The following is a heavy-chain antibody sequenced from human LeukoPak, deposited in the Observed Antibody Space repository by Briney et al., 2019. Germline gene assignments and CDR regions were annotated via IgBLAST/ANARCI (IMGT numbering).Heavy chain of an antibody. J-gene: IGHJ6*04. D-gene: IGHD3-10*02. CDR3: AELGITMIGGV. V-gene: IGHV3-48*03. Sequence: GGTLRLSCAASGFTFSNYAMNWVRQAPGKGLEWVSYISSSGSTIYYADSVKGRFTISRDNAKNSLYLQMNSLRAEDTAVYYCAELGITMIGGVWGKGTTVTISS. CDR2: ISSSGSTI. CDR1: GFTFSNYA.